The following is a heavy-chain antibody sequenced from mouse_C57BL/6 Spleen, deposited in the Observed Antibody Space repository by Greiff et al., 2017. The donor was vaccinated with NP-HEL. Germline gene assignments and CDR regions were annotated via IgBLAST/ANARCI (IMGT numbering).Heavy chain of an antibody. V-gene: IGHV1-39*01. D-gene: IGHD2-5*01. CDR1: GYSFTDYN. J-gene: IGHJ2*01. CDR3: AKLYYSNYVDY. Sequence: VQLQQSGPELVKPGASVKISCKASGYSFTDYNMNWVKQSNGQSLEWIGVINPNYGTTSYNQKFKGTATLTVDQSSSTAYMQLNSLTSKDTADYYCAKLYYSNYVDYWGQGTTLTVSS. CDR2: INPNYGTT.